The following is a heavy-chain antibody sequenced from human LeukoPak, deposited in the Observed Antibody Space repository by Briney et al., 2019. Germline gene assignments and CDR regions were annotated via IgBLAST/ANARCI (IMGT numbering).Heavy chain of an antibody. J-gene: IGHJ4*02. CDR2: VYWDDDK. D-gene: IGHD3-10*01. V-gene: IGHV2-5*02. Sequence: SGPTLVKPTQTLTLTCTFSGFSLSSSGVGVGWIRQPPGKALEWLALVYWDDDKRYSPFLKSRLTTTKDTSKKQVVLTMTSMHPVDTATYYCAHSYYLGSASYNNPFDYWGQGTLVTVSS. CDR1: GFSLSSSGVG. CDR3: AHSYYLGSASYNNPFDY.